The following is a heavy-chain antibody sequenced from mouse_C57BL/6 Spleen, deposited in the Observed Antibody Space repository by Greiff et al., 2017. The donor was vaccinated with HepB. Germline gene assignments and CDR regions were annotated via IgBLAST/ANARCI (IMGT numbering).Heavy chain of an antibody. V-gene: IGHV1-72*01. CDR1: GYTFTSYW. D-gene: IGHD2-3*01. CDR3: ARWGIYDGYPYYAMDY. Sequence: VKLQQPGAELVKPGASVKLSCKASGYTFTSYWMHWVKQRPGRGLEWIGRIDPNSGGTKYNEKFKSKATLTVDKPSSTAYMQLSSLTSEDSAVYYCARWGIYDGYPYYAMDYWGQGTSVTVSS. CDR2: IDPNSGGT. J-gene: IGHJ4*01.